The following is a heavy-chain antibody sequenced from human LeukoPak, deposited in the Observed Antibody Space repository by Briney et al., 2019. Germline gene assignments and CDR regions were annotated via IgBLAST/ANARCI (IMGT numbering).Heavy chain of an antibody. CDR3: AKDRGYSYVDAFDI. D-gene: IGHD5-18*01. CDR2: ISGSGGNT. CDR1: GFTFSSYS. J-gene: IGHJ3*02. V-gene: IGHV3-23*01. Sequence: GGSLRLSCAASGFTFSSYSMNWVRQAPGKGLEWVSAISGSGGNTNYADSVKGRFTISRDNYKNTLYMQMNSLRAEDTAVYYCAKDRGYSYVDAFDIWGQGTMVTVSS.